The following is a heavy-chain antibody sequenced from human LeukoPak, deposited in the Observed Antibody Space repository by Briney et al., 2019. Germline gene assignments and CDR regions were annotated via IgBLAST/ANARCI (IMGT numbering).Heavy chain of an antibody. V-gene: IGHV3-74*01. CDR2: INSDGSST. J-gene: IGHJ3*02. CDR1: GFTLSSYW. CDR3: ARVALYYDSSGSDVFDI. Sequence: GGSLRLSCAASGFTLSSYWMHWVRQAPGKGLVWVSRINSDGSSTSYADSVKGRFTISRDTAKNTLYLQMTSLRAEDTAVYYCARVALYYDSSGSDVFDIWGQGTMVTVSS. D-gene: IGHD3-22*01.